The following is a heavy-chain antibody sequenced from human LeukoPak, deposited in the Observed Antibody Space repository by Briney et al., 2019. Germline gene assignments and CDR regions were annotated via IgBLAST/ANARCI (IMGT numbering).Heavy chain of an antibody. CDR3: ARAQSFSGTYIDY. J-gene: IGHJ4*02. V-gene: IGHV5-51*01. CDR2: IYPGDSDT. CDR1: GYSFATYW. Sequence: GESLKISCKGSGYSFATYWIGWVRQMPGKGLEWMGIIYPGDSDTKYSPSFQGQVTISVDKSISTAYLQWSSLKASDTAMYYCARAQSFSGTYIDYWGQGTLVTVSS. D-gene: IGHD1-26*01.